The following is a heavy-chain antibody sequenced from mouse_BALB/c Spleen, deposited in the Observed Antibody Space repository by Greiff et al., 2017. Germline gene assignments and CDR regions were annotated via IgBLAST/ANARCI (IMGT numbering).Heavy chain of an antibody. CDR1: GFTFSSYG. J-gene: IGHJ3*01. V-gene: IGHV5-6-3*01. Sequence: DVQLVESGGGLVQPGGSLKLSCAASGFTFSSYGMSWVRQTPDKRLVLVATINSNGGSTYYPDSVKGRFTISRDNAKNTLYLQMSSLKSEDTAMYYCARDERYYYGSSSWFAYWGQGTLVTVSA. CDR3: ARDERYYYGSSSWFAY. D-gene: IGHD1-1*01. CDR2: INSNGGST.